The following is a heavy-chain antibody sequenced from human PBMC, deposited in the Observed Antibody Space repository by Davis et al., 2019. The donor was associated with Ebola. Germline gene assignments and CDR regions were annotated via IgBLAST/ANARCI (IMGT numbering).Heavy chain of an antibody. J-gene: IGHJ4*02. D-gene: IGHD3-22*01. CDR3: ASSAYYYDSSGPGKYFDY. Sequence: PGGSLRLSRAASGFTFSSYSMNWVRQAPGKGLEWVSSISSSSSYIYYADSVKGRFTISRDNAKNSLYLQMNSLRAEDTAVYYCASSAYYYDSSGPGKYFDYWGQGTLVTVSS. CDR1: GFTFSSYS. CDR2: ISSSSSYI. V-gene: IGHV3-21*01.